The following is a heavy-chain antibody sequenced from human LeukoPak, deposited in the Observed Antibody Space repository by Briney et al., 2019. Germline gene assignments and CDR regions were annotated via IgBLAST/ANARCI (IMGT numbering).Heavy chain of an antibody. J-gene: IGHJ6*03. CDR2: INPSGGST. V-gene: IGHV1-46*01. CDR1: GYTFTSYY. Sequence: ASVKVSCKASGYTFTSYYMHWVRQAPGQGLEWMGIINPSGGSTSYAQKFQGRVTMTRDMSTSTVYMELSSLRSEDTAVYYCARDRTYYYDSSGYYNYYYYMDVWGKGTTVTVSS. D-gene: IGHD3-22*01. CDR3: ARDRTYYYDSSGYYNYYYYMDV.